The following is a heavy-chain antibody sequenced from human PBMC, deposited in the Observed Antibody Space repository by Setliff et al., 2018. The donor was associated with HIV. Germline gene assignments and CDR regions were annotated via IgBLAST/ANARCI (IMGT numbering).Heavy chain of an antibody. D-gene: IGHD3-22*01. CDR3: ARDGPYDSSGINY. Sequence: SETLSLTCTVSGGSISSGGYYWSWIRQHPGKGLEWIGYIYYSGSTNYNPSLKSRVTISVDTSKNQFSLKLSSVTAADTAVYYCARDGPYDSSGINYWGQGTLVTVSS. CDR2: IYYSGST. CDR1: GGSISSGGYY. J-gene: IGHJ4*02. V-gene: IGHV4-61*08.